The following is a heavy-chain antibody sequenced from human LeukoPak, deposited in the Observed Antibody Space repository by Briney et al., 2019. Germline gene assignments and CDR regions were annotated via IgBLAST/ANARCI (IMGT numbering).Heavy chain of an antibody. CDR2: INPSGGSA. CDR1: GYTFTSYY. D-gene: IGHD6-13*01. J-gene: IGHJ4*02. V-gene: IGHV1-46*01. Sequence: ASVKVSCKASGYTFTSYYMHWVRQAPGQGLERMGIINPSGGSASYAQKFQGRVTMTRDTSTSTVYMELSSLRSEDTAVYYCAGDSGIAAAGIQFGYWGQGTLVTVSS. CDR3: AGDSGIAAAGIQFGY.